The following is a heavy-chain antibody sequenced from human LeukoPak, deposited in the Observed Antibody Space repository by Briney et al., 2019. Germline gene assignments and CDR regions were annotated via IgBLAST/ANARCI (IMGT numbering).Heavy chain of an antibody. V-gene: IGHV1-8*03. CDR2: MNPNSGNT. J-gene: IGHJ6*03. CDR3: ARTAARSYYYYMDV. D-gene: IGHD6-6*01. CDR1: GYTFTSYG. Sequence: GASVKVSCKASGYTFTSYGISWVRQAPGQGLEWMGWMNPNSGNTGYAQKFQGRVTITRNTSISTAYMELSSLRSEDTAVYYCARTAARSYYYYMDVWGKGTTVTVSS.